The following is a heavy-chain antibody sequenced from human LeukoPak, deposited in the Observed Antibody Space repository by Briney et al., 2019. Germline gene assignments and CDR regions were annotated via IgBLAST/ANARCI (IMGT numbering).Heavy chain of an antibody. D-gene: IGHD2-2*01. J-gene: IGHJ3*02. Sequence: GGSLRLSCVASGFTFSSYWMHWGGQGPGKGGGCVSRINSHGSITSYADSVNGRFTISTDNANNTLYLQMNSLRAEDTAVYSCARVGVPQYAFDIWGQGTWVTVSS. CDR1: GFTFSSYW. CDR2: INSHGSIT. CDR3: ARVGVPQYAFDI. V-gene: IGHV3-74*01.